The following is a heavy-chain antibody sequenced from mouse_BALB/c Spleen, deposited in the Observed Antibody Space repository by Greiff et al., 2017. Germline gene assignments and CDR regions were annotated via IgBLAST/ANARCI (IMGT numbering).Heavy chain of an antibody. CDR2: ISSGGST. V-gene: IGHV5-6-5*01. Sequence: EVQVVESGGGLVKPGGSLKLSCAASGFTFSSYAMSWVRQTPEKRLEWVASISSGGSTYYPDSVKGRFTISRDNARNILYLQMSSLRSEDTAMYYCARRDGYPFYAMDYWGQGTSVTVSS. J-gene: IGHJ4*01. CDR3: ARRDGYPFYAMDY. D-gene: IGHD2-3*01. CDR1: GFTFSSYA.